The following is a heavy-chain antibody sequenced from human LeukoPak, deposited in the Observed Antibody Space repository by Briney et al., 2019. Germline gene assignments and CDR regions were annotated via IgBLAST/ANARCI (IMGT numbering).Heavy chain of an antibody. CDR1: GGSISSYY. J-gene: IGHJ4*02. D-gene: IGHD3-10*01. Sequence: SETLSLTCTVSGGSISSYYWSWIRQPPGKGLEWIGYIYYSGSTNYNPSLKSRVTISVDTSKNQFSLKLSSVTAADTAVYYCARETPLWFGEFWAGSGDFDCWGQGTLVTVSS. CDR2: IYYSGST. CDR3: ARETPLWFGEFWAGSGDFDC. V-gene: IGHV4-59*12.